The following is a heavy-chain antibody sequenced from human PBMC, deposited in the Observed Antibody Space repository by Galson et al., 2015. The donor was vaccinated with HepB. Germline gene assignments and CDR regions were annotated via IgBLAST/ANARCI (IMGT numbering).Heavy chain of an antibody. Sequence: SETLSLTCAVYGGSFRDYYWSWIRQPPGKGLECIGEINHSGSTNYKASLKSRLTISLDTSNKQFSLKLSSVTAADTAVYYCARGRLGSGWNYNYYNMDVWGKGTTVTVS. CDR1: GGSFRDYY. D-gene: IGHD6-19*01. CDR3: ARGRLGSGWNYNYYNMDV. J-gene: IGHJ6*03. CDR2: INHSGST. V-gene: IGHV4-34*01.